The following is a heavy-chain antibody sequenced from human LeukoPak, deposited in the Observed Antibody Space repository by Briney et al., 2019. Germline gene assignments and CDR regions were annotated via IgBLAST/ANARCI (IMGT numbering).Heavy chain of an antibody. V-gene: IGHV3-21*01. CDR1: GFTFSSYS. CDR2: ISSSSYI. J-gene: IGHJ4*02. Sequence: GGSLRLSCAASGFTFSSYSMNWVRQAPGKGLEWVSSISSSSYIYYADSVKGRFTISRDNAKNSLYLQMNSLRAEDTAVYYCATFGLVAALDLWGQGTLVTVSS. D-gene: IGHD5-12*01. CDR3: ATFGLVAALDL.